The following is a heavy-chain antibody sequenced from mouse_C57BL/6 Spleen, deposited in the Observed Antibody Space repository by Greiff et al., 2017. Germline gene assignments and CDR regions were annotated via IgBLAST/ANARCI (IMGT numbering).Heavy chain of an antibody. CDR1: GYTFTDYY. D-gene: IGHD4-1*01. J-gene: IGHJ4*01. V-gene: IGHV1-26*01. CDR2: INPNNGGT. CDR3: ERYWDYVAMDY. Sequence: EVQLQQSGPELVKPGASVKISCKASGYTFTDYYMNWVKQSHGKSLEWIGDINPNNGGTSYNQKFKGKATLTVDKSSSTAYMELRSLTSEDSAVYYCERYWDYVAMDYWGQGTSVTVSS.